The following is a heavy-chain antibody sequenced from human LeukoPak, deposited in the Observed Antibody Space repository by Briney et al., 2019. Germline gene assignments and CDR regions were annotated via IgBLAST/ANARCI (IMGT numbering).Heavy chain of an antibody. D-gene: IGHD3-10*01. V-gene: IGHV3-48*03. Sequence: GSLRLSCAVSGFTLNSHEMNWVRQAPGKGLEWVSYISSSGSTIDYADSVKGRVTISRDNAKNSLYLQMNSLRAEDTAVYYCVRRFDHWGQGTLVTVSS. J-gene: IGHJ4*02. CDR2: ISSSGSTI. CDR3: VRRFDH. CDR1: GFTLNSHE.